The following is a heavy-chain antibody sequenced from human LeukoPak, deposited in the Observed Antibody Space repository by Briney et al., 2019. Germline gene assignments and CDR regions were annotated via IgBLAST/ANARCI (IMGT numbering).Heavy chain of an antibody. J-gene: IGHJ4*02. V-gene: IGHV1-46*01. D-gene: IGHD3-22*01. CDR2: INPSGGST. Sequence: ASVKVSCKASGYTFTSYYMHWVRQAPGQGLEWMGIINPSGGSTSYAQKFQGRVTMTRDTSTSTVYMELSSLRSEDTAVYYCARGLFLDYYDSSGYYNEDYWGQGTLVTVSS. CDR1: GYTFTSYY. CDR3: ARGLFLDYYDSSGYYNEDY.